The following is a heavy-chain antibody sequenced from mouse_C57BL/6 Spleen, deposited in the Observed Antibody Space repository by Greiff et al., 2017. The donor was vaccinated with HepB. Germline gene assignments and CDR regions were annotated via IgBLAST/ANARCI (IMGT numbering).Heavy chain of an antibody. D-gene: IGHD2-1*01. CDR1: GYSFTDYN. CDR2: INPNYGTT. J-gene: IGHJ4*01. Sequence: EVQLQQSGPELVKPGASVKISCKASGYSFTDYNMNWVKQSNGKSLEWIGVINPNYGTTSYNQKFKGKATLTVDQSSSTAYMQLNSLTSEDSAVYYGFYYGNLYYYAMDYWGQGTSVTVSS. V-gene: IGHV1-39*01. CDR3: FYYGNLYYYAMDY.